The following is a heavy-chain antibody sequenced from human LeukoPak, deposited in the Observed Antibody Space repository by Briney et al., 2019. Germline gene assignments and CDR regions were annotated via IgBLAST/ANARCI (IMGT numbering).Heavy chain of an antibody. V-gene: IGHV3-23*01. CDR3: AKDRHCSSISYYRGYFDY. D-gene: IGHD2-2*01. CDR2: ISGSGGST. J-gene: IGHJ4*02. CDR1: GFTFSSYA. Sequence: GGSLRLSCAASGFTFSSYAMSWVRQAPGKGLEWVSAISGSGGSTYYADSVKGRFTISRDNSRNTLYVQMNSLTAEDTAVYYCAKDRHCSSISYYRGYFDYWGQGTLVTVSS.